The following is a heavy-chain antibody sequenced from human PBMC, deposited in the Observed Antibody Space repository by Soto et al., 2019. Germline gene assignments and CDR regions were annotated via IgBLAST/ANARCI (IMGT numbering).Heavy chain of an antibody. J-gene: IGHJ2*01. Sequence: QVQLQESGPGLVKPSQTLSLTCTVSGGTISSGGYYWSWIHQHPGKGLEWIGYIYYSGSTYYNPSLKSRVTISVDTSKNQISLKLSSVTAADTAVYYCARDQNGDGYNYLYWYFDLWGRGTLVTVSS. CDR1: GGTISSGGYY. V-gene: IGHV4-31*03. CDR3: ARDQNGDGYNYLYWYFDL. D-gene: IGHD5-12*01. CDR2: IYYSGST.